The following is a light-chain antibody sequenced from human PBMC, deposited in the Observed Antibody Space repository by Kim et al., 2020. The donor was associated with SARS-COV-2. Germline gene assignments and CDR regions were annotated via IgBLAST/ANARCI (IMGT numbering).Light chain of an antibody. CDR1: QSVTTW. CDR2: EAS. J-gene: IGKJ1*01. Sequence: DIQMTQSPSTLSASVGDRFTITCRASQSVTTWLAWYQQKPGQAPKLLIYEASSLQNGVPPRFSGSGSGTEFALTISSLQPEDFATYYCQQYDAYPRTFGQGTKVDIK. V-gene: IGKV1-5*03. CDR3: QQYDAYPRT.